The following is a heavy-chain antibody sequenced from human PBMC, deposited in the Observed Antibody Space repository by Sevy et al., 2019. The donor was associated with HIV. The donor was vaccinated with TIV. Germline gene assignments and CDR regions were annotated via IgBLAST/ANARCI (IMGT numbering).Heavy chain of an antibody. V-gene: IGHV3-9*01. CDR2: ISYNSGSI. Sequence: QLGGSLRLSCAASGFNFDEFAIHWVRQAPGKGLEWVSGISYNSGSIGYADSVKGRFNISRDNAKKSLYLQMNSLRIEDTALYYCAKARGGYRNHYYYPMDVWGQGTTVTVSS. CDR1: GFNFDEFA. CDR3: AKARGGYRNHYYYPMDV. J-gene: IGHJ6*02. D-gene: IGHD3-22*01.